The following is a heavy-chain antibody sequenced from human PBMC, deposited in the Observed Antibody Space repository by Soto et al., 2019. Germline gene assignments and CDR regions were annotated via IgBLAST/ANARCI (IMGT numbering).Heavy chain of an antibody. CDR1: GGSISSYY. Sequence: PSETLSLTCTVSGGSISSYYWSWIRQPPGKGLEWIGYIYYSGSTNYNPSLKSRVTISVDTSKNQFSLKLSSVTAADTAVYYCARPVITMVRGVITNNWFDPWGQGTLVTVSS. CDR3: ARPVITMVRGVITNNWFDP. CDR2: IYYSGST. V-gene: IGHV4-59*08. D-gene: IGHD3-10*01. J-gene: IGHJ5*02.